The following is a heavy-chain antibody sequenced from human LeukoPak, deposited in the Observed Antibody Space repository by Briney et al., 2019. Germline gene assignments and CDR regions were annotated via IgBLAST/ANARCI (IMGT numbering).Heavy chain of an antibody. J-gene: IGHJ3*02. CDR3: AKDHTNMLVVIISSDVFAI. V-gene: IGHV3-30*02. Sequence: GGSLRLSCSTSGFTFGDYGMHWVRQGPGKGLEWVTSIQYNGSNKYYSDSVKGRFAISRDNSNDTLYLHLNSLRPEDTAVYYCAKDHTNMLVVIISSDVFAIWGPWTMVIVSS. D-gene: IGHD2-21*01. CDR2: IQYNGSNK. CDR1: GFTFGDYG.